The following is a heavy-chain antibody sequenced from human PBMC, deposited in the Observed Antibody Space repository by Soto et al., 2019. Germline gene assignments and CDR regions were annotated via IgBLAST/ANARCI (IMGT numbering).Heavy chain of an antibody. CDR2: MNPNTGNI. CDR3: VRSVDSGHRSWFDP. D-gene: IGHD2-21*01. CDR1: EDTFTHYD. J-gene: IGHJ5*02. Sequence: QVALVQSGDEVKKPGASVKVSCQASEDTFTHYDINWVRQATVQGLKWMGWMNPNTGNIDYAHKFQGRVTMTSDTSTRTVYMERSSLISGDTAVYYFVRSVDSGHRSWFDPWGHGPKVTVSS. V-gene: IGHV1-8*01.